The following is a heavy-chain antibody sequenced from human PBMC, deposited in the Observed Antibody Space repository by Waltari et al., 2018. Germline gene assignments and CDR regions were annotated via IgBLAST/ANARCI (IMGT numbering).Heavy chain of an antibody. J-gene: IGHJ4*02. D-gene: IGHD4-17*01. Sequence: QVQLQESGPGLVKPSETLSLTCTVPGGSISSYYWSWIRQPPGKGLEWIGYIYYSGSTNYNPSLKSRVTISVDTSKNQFSLKLSSVTAADTAVYYCARMTYGGGRFDYWGQGTLVTVSS. CDR3: ARMTYGGGRFDY. V-gene: IGHV4-59*01. CDR2: IYYSGST. CDR1: GGSISSYY.